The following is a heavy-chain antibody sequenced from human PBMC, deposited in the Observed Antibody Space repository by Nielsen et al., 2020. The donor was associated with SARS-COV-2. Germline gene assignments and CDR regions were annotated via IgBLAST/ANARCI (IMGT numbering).Heavy chain of an antibody. CDR1: GFTFSSYA. D-gene: IGHD3-10*01. CDR2: ISYDGSNK. CDR3: ATLPRGVILQLDAFDI. Sequence: SLKISCAASGFTFSSYAMHWVRQAPGKGLEWVAVISYDGSNKYYADSVKGRFTISRDNSKNTLYLQMNSLRAEDTAVYYCATLPRGVILQLDAFDIWGQGTMVTVSS. J-gene: IGHJ3*02. V-gene: IGHV3-30-3*01.